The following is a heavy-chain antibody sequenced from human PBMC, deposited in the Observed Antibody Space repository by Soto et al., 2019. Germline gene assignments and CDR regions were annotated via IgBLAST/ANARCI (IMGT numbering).Heavy chain of an antibody. CDR3: ARSISP. J-gene: IGHJ5*02. V-gene: IGHV4-30-2*01. CDR1: GGSISSGGYS. CDR2: IYHSGST. D-gene: IGHD3-3*01. Sequence: SETLSLTCAVSGGSISSGGYSWSWVRQPPGKGLEWIGYIYHSGSTYYNPSLKSRVTISVDRSKNQFSLKLSSVTAADTAVYYCARSISPWGQGTLVTVSS.